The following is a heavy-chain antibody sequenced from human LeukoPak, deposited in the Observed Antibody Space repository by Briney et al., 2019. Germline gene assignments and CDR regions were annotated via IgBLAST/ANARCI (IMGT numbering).Heavy chain of an antibody. CDR3: AREDYDDSSGYSSGLDV. CDR2: INPSGGST. V-gene: IGHV1-46*01. J-gene: IGHJ6*02. CDR1: GYTFTSYY. D-gene: IGHD3-22*01. Sequence: GASVKVSCKASGYTFTSYYMHWVRQAPGQGLEWMGIINPSGGSTSYAQKFQGRVTMTRDTSTSTVYMELNSLKTDDTAVYYCAREDYDDSSGYSSGLDVWGQGTTVTVS.